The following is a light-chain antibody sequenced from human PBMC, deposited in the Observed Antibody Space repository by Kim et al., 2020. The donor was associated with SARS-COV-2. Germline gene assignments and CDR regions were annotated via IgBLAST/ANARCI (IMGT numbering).Light chain of an antibody. J-gene: IGLJ2*01. V-gene: IGLV7-46*01. CDR2: DTS. CDR1: TGAVTSGHH. Sequence: PGGTVTLTCGSSTGAVTSGHHPYWFQQKPRQDPRTLIYDTSNKHTWTPARLSGSLLGGKAALTLSGALPEDEAEYYCLLYYNGHRVFGGGTQLTVL. CDR3: LLYYNGHRV.